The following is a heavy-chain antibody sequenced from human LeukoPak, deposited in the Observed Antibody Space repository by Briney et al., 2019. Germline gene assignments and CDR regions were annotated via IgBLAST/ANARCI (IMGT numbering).Heavy chain of an antibody. CDR1: GGSISSYY. CDR3: ASGMTTVTIFDY. D-gene: IGHD4-11*01. V-gene: IGHV4-4*07. CDR2: IYTSGST. J-gene: IGHJ4*02. Sequence: SETLSLTCTVSGGSISSYYWSWIRQPAGKGLEWIGRIYTSGSTNYNPSLKSRVTISVDTSKNQFSLKLSSVTAADTAVYYCASGMTTVTIFDYWGQGTLVTVSS.